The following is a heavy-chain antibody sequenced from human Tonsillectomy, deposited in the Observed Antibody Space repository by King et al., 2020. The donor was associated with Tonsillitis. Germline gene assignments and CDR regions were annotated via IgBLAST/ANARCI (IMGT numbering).Heavy chain of an antibody. V-gene: IGHV1-18*04. Sequence: QLVQSGTEVKKPGASVQVSCKASGYTFTNYGITWVRQAPGQGLEWMGWISGYNGNTNYAQKFQGRVTLTTDTSTTTAYMELRSLRSDDTVKYYCARVLGGSYYYRVDVWCRGTTVTVSS. J-gene: IGHJ6*02. D-gene: IGHD3-16*01. CDR3: ARVLGGSYYYRVDV. CDR2: ISGYNGNT. CDR1: GYTFTNYG.